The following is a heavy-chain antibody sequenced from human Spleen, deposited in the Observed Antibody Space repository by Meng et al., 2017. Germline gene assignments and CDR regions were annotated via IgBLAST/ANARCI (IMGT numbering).Heavy chain of an antibody. CDR2: ISSSGSNI. CDR3: ARGKGGYGSLDV. CDR1: GFSFSSYE. D-gene: IGHD3-10*01. Sequence: GESLKISCAASGFSFSSYEMNWVRQAPGKRLEWASYISSSGSNIYYADSVKGRFTISRDNAKNSLYLQMNSLRAEDTAVYYCARGKGGYGSLDVWGQGTTVTVSS. J-gene: IGHJ6*02. V-gene: IGHV3-48*03.